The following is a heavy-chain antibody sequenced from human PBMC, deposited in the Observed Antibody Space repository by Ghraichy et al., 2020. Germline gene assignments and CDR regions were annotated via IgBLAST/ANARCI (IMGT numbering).Heavy chain of an antibody. CDR3: ARDLVQYDSTGYFDY. CDR1: GFSISGYG. Sequence: CAASGFSISGYGMHWVRQAPGKGLEWVALMWYHGSDQYYADSVKGRFTVSRDKSKNTVYLQMNSLRVEDTAVYYCARDLVQYDSTGYFDYWGQGTLVTVSS. D-gene: IGHD3-22*01. V-gene: IGHV3-33*01. J-gene: IGHJ4*02. CDR2: MWYHGSDQ.